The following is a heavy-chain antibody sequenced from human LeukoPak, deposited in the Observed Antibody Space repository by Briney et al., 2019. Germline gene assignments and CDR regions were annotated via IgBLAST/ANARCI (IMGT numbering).Heavy chain of an antibody. CDR2: IYYSGST. Sequence: PSETLSLTCTVSGGSISSYYWSWIRQPPGKGLEWIGYIYYSGSTNYNPSLKSRVTISVDKSKNQFSLKLSSVTAADTDVYYCARDYGSGWYDYYYGMDVWGQGTTVTVSS. CDR1: GGSISSYY. J-gene: IGHJ6*02. D-gene: IGHD6-19*01. CDR3: ARDYGSGWYDYYYGMDV. V-gene: IGHV4-59*12.